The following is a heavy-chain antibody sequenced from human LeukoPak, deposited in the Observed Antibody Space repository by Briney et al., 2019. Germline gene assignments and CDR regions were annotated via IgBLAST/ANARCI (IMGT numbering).Heavy chain of an antibody. Sequence: GGSLRLSCAASGFTFSSYWMHWVRQAPGKGLEWVSRINSDGSITTYADSVEGRFTISRDNAKNTLYLQMNSLRAEDTAVYFCARSSDRYGMDVWGQGTTVTVSS. CDR3: ARSSDRYGMDV. V-gene: IGHV3-74*01. CDR2: INSDGSIT. CDR1: GFTFSSYW. D-gene: IGHD2-15*01. J-gene: IGHJ6*02.